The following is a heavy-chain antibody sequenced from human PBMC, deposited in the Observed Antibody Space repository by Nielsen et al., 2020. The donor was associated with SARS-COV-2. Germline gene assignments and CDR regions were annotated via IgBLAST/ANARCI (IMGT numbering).Heavy chain of an antibody. J-gene: IGHJ6*02. CDR2: ISTRDYT. Sequence: GESLKISCAASGFSFNDYYMSWIRQAPGKGLEWVSYISTRDYTNYADSVKGRFTISRDNAKNSLFLQMNSLRVEDTAVYYCAKDSDGMDVWGQGTTVTVSS. CDR3: AKDSDGMDV. CDR1: GFSFNDYY. V-gene: IGHV3-11*05.